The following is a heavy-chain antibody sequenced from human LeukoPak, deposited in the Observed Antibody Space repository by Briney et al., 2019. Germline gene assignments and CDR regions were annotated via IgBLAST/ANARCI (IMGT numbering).Heavy chain of an antibody. J-gene: IGHJ4*02. D-gene: IGHD5-18*01. V-gene: IGHV5-51*01. CDR1: GYSFSSNW. Sequence: GESLKISCKCSGYSFSSNWIGWVRQEPGKGLEWMGIIYPVDSDTRYSPSFRGQVTISADKSISTAYLQWSSLKASDTAIYYCARHGKYSSGYRYFDSWGQGTLVTVSS. CDR3: ARHGKYSSGYRYFDS. CDR2: IYPVDSDT.